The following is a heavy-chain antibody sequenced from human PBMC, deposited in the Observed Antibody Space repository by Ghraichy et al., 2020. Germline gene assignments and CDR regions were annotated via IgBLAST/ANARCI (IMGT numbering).Heavy chain of an antibody. J-gene: IGHJ4*02. Sequence: SETLSLTCTVSGGSVSSGRYYWSWILQPPGKGPELIGYIYYTGSTNYNPSLKSRVTISVDTSKNQFSLKLSSVTAADTAVYYCASNLNWECYFVYWCQGTLVTVSS. V-gene: IGHV4-61*01. D-gene: IGHD7-27*01. CDR1: GGSVSSGRYY. CDR2: IYYTGST. CDR3: ASNLNWECYFVY.